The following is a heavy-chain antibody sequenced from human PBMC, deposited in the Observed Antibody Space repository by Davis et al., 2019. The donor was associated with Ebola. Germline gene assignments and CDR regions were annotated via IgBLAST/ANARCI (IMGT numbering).Heavy chain of an antibody. CDR2: IITDNGNR. J-gene: IGHJ4*02. D-gene: IGHD3-22*01. V-gene: IGHV1-18*04. Sequence: ASVKVSCKASGYTFTGYYMHWVRQAPGQGLEWMGWIITDNGNRNYAQKFQGRVTMSTDTSTTTAYMELTSLRSDDTAVYYCARDPYYYDSSGYSVPFDYWGQGTLVTVSS. CDR1: GYTFTGYY. CDR3: ARDPYYYDSSGYSVPFDY.